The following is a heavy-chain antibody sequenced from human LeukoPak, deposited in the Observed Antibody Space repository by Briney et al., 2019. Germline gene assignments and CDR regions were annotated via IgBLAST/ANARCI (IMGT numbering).Heavy chain of an antibody. Sequence: GGSLRLSCAASEFTFSSYGMHWVRQAPGKGLEWVAVISYDGSNKYYADSVKGRFTISRDNSKNTLYLQMNSLRAEDTAVYYCAKVPDGDYGVDYWGQGTLVTVSS. CDR2: ISYDGSNK. V-gene: IGHV3-30*18. J-gene: IGHJ4*02. CDR3: AKVPDGDYGVDY. D-gene: IGHD4-17*01. CDR1: EFTFSSYG.